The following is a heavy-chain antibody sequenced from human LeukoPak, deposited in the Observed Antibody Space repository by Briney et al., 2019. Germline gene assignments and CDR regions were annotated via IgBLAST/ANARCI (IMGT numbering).Heavy chain of an antibody. J-gene: IGHJ4*02. CDR3: ARDMDYGDSTVDY. D-gene: IGHD4-17*01. CDR2: ISYDGSNE. V-gene: IGHV3-30*03. Sequence: GGSLRLSCAASGFTFSSYGMHWVRQAPGKGLEWVAVISYDGSNEYYADSVKGRFTISRDNSKNTLYLQMSSLRAEDTAVYYCARDMDYGDSTVDYWGQGTLVTVSS. CDR1: GFTFSSYG.